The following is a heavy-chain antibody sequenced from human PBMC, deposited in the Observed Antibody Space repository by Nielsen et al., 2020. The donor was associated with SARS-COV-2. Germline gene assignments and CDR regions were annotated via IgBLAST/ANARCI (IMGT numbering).Heavy chain of an antibody. J-gene: IGHJ4*02. CDR2: INAGNGNT. V-gene: IGHV1-3*01. Sequence: ASVKVSCKASGYSFTTYAIHWARPAPGQRLEWMGWINAGNGNTKYSQKFQGRVTMTRDTSANTAYMELSSLSSEDTAVYYCARITPSSGWDYWGQGTLVTVSS. CDR3: ARITPSSGWDY. D-gene: IGHD6-19*01. CDR1: GYSFTTYA.